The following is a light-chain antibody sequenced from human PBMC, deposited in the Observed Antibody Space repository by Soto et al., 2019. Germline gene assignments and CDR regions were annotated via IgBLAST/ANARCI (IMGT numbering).Light chain of an antibody. J-gene: IGKJ4*01. CDR1: QTVNNNY. V-gene: IGKV3-20*01. Sequence: EPVLTHSAATLCLSPPERATISCRASQTVNNNYLAWYQQIPGQAPRLLISGASGRATGTPDRFSGSGSGTDFTLTISCLQSEDFATYYCQQYYSYPLTFGGGTKVDI. CDR3: QQYYSYPLT. CDR2: GAS.